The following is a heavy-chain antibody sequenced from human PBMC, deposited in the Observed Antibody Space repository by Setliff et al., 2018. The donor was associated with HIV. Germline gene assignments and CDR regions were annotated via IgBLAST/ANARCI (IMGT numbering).Heavy chain of an antibody. Sequence: SETLSLTCSVSDYAFTAGYLWGWFRQPPGKGLEWIASIHHSGSSYYMPSLRSRVTISVNPSKNQFSLNLGSVTAADTAVYYCARGYTSGYLDYWGQGSLVTVSS. CDR3: ARGYTSGYLDY. CDR1: DYAFTAGYL. J-gene: IGHJ4*02. D-gene: IGHD6-19*01. CDR2: IHHSGSS. V-gene: IGHV4-38-2*02.